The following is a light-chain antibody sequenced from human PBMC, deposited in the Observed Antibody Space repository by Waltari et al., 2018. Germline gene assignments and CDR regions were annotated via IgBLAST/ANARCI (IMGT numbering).Light chain of an antibody. J-gene: IGKJ2*01. Sequence: EVVLTQSPGTLSLSPGDRASVSCRASQSLRVAYLAWYQQKSGHAPRLLIYGALYRAPGSPDRFSGSGSGTDFTLTISRVEPEDFAVYYCQQYNTSPMTFGQGTKLEIK. V-gene: IGKV3-20*01. CDR3: QQYNTSPMT. CDR1: QSLRVAY. CDR2: GAL.